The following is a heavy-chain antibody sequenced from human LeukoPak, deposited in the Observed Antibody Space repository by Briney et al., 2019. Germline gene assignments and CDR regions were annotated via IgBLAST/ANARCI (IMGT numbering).Heavy chain of an antibody. J-gene: IGHJ4*02. D-gene: IGHD3-10*01. V-gene: IGHV3-23*01. CDR1: RFTFSSCA. CDR2: ISGSGSST. Sequence: GGSLRLSCAASRFTFSSCAMSWVRQAPGKGLEWVSTISGSGSSTYYADSVKGRFTISRDNSKNTLYLQMNGLRAEDTAIYYCAKDHGSGRWDYFDYWGQGTLLTVSS. CDR3: AKDHGSGRWDYFDY.